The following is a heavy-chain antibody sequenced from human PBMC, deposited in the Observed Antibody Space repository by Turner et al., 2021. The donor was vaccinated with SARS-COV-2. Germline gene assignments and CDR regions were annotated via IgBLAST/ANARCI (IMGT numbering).Heavy chain of an antibody. CDR1: GYTFTGYY. CDR2: INPNSGGT. V-gene: IGHV1-2*02. Sequence: QVQLVQSGAEVKKPGASVTVSCKASGYTFTGYYMHWVRQAPGQGLEWMGWINPNSGGTSYAQEFQGRVTMTRDTSISTAYMELSRLRSDDTAVYYCARDSGITGVDIWSEGTLVTVSP. CDR3: ARDSGITGVDI. J-gene: IGHJ4*02. D-gene: IGHD1-20*01.